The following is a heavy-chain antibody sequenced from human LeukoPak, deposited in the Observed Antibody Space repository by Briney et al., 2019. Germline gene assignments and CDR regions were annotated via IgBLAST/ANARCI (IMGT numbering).Heavy chain of an antibody. CDR2: IYYSGST. D-gene: IGHD4-11*01. Sequence: KPSETLSLTCTVSGGSISSYFWGWIRQPPGKGLEWIGSIYYSGSTYYNPSLNSRVTISVDTSKNQFSLKLGSVTAADTAVYYCARRDMTALTAYVFDIWGQGTMVTVSS. CDR1: GGSISSYF. J-gene: IGHJ3*02. V-gene: IGHV4-39*01. CDR3: ARRDMTALTAYVFDI.